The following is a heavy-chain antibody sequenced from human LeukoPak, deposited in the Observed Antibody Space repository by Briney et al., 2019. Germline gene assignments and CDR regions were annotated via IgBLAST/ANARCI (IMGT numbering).Heavy chain of an antibody. CDR1: GFTFSNFW. V-gene: IGHV3-7*01. D-gene: IGHD6-25*01. CDR2: IRQDGNEK. Sequence: GGSLRLSCAASGFTFSNFWMTWVRQAPGKGLEWVANIRQDGNEKYYVDSLKGRFTISRDNAKNSVYLQMSSLRAEDTAVYYCARCGLGPSFDYWGQGNLVTVAS. J-gene: IGHJ4*02. CDR3: ARCGLGPSFDY.